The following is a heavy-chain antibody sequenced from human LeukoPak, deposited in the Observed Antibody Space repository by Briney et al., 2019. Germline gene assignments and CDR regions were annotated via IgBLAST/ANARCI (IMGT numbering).Heavy chain of an antibody. D-gene: IGHD3-22*01. Sequence: SETLSLTCAVYGGSFSGYYWSWIRQPAGKGLEWIGRIYTSGSTNYNPSLKSRVTMSVDTSKNQFSLKLSSVTAADTAVYYCARDRSYYDSSGYYNWFDPWGQGTLVTVSS. CDR2: IYTSGST. CDR1: GGSFSGYY. V-gene: IGHV4-4*07. CDR3: ARDRSYYDSSGYYNWFDP. J-gene: IGHJ5*02.